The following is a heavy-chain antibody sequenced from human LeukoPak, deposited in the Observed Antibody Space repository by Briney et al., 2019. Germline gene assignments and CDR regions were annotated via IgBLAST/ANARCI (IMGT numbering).Heavy chain of an antibody. CDR2: INPNSGGT. V-gene: IGHV1-2*02. CDR3: ARDFITHYYDSSGDY. D-gene: IGHD3-22*01. CDR1: GYTFTGYY. J-gene: IGHJ4*02. Sequence: VASVKVSCKASGYTFTGYYMHWVRQAPGQGLEWMGWINPNSGGTNYAQKFQGRVTMTRDTSISTAYMELSRLRSDDTAVYYCARDFITHYYDSSGDYWGQGTLVTVSS.